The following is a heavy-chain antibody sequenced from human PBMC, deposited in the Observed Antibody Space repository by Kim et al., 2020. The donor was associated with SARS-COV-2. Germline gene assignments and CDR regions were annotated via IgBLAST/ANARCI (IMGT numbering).Heavy chain of an antibody. CDR3: ARGPPRSSGRYCFDY. CDR1: GGSFSGYY. D-gene: IGHD6-6*01. J-gene: IGHJ4*02. V-gene: IGHV4-34*01. Sequence: SETLSLSCAVYGGSFSGYYWSWIRQPPGKGLEWIGEINHSGSTNYNPSLKSRVTISVDTSKNQFSLKLSSVTAADTAVYYCARGPPRSSGRYCFDYWGQGTLVTVSS. CDR2: INHSGST.